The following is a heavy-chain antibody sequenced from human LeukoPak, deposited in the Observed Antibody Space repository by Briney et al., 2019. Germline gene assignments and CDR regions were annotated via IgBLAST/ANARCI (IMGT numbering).Heavy chain of an antibody. D-gene: IGHD3-3*01. CDR2: IRHDGSSE. CDR3: ARHNTRFLERLPALGS. V-gene: IGHV3-30*02. J-gene: IGHJ5*02. CDR1: GSTFNSYA. Sequence: GSLRLSCLASGSTFNSYAMHWVRRAPGKGLEWVAFIRHDGSSEYYADSVKGRFIISRDRSGNTLSLQMKSLRPEDTAMYYCARHNTRFLERLPALGSWGQGTLVTVSS.